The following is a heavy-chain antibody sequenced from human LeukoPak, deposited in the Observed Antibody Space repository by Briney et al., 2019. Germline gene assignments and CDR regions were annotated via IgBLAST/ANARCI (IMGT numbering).Heavy chain of an antibody. CDR2: INGGGTKT. J-gene: IGHJ4*02. CDR1: GFTFSNFA. D-gene: IGHD4/OR15-4a*01. V-gene: IGHV3-23*01. CDR3: AGVYYGAFFDS. Sequence: GGSLRLSCAASGFTFSNFAMSWVRQAPGKGPEWVSTINGGGTKTYYGDSVKGRFTIPRDNSKNTLYLQMNRLRAEDTAVYYCAGVYYGAFFDSWGQGTLVTVSS.